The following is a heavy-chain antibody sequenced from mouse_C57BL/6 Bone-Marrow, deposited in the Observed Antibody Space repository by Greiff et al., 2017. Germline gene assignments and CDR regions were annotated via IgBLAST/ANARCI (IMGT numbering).Heavy chain of an antibody. CDR1: GFTFSSYG. CDR2: ISSGGSYT. D-gene: IGHD4-1*01. CDR3: ARRDWSYYCGY. V-gene: IGHV5-6*02. Sequence: DVKLVESGGDLVKPGGSLKLSCAASGFTFSSYGMSWVRQTPDQRLEWVATISSGGSYTYYPDSVKGRFTISRDNAKNTLYLQMSSLTSEDTAMYYCARRDWSYYCGYWGQGTTLTVSS. J-gene: IGHJ2*01.